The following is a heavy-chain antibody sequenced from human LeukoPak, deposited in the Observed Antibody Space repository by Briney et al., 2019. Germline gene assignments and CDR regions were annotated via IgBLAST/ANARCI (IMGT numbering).Heavy chain of an antibody. J-gene: IGHJ3*02. D-gene: IGHD3-22*01. CDR2: ISGSGGST. Sequence: SGGSLRLSCAASGFTFSSYAMSWVRQAPGKGLEWVSAISGSGGSTYYADSVKGRFTISRDNSKNTLYLQMNSLRAEDTAVYYCAKNFYYDSSGYYYQDAFDIWGQGTMVTVSS. V-gene: IGHV3-23*01. CDR3: AKNFYYDSSGYYYQDAFDI. CDR1: GFTFSSYA.